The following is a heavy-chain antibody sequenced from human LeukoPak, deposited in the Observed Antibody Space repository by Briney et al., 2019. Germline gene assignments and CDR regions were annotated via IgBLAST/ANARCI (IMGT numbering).Heavy chain of an antibody. V-gene: IGHV3-23*01. CDR3: AKDVAYSSSWNDY. CDR1: GFTFSDYA. Sequence: PGGSLRLSCVVSGFTFSDYAMSWVRQAPGKGLEWVSTISGSGGSIYYADSVKGRFTISRDNSENTLHLEMDSLRAEDTAVYCCAKDVAYSSSWNDYWGQGTLVTVSS. D-gene: IGHD6-13*01. J-gene: IGHJ4*02. CDR2: ISGSGGSI.